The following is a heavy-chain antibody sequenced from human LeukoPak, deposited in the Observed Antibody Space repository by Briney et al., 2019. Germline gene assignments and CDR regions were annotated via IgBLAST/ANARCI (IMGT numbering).Heavy chain of an antibody. CDR2: IKQDGSEK. V-gene: IGHV3-7*01. Sequence: GGSLRLSCEASNSCLSWVRQAPGKGLEWVANIKQDGSEKYYVDSVKGRFTISRDNAKNSLYLQMDSLRAEDTAVYYCARENTAGYYYDSSGYYRDDYWGQGTLVTVSS. CDR1: NSC. D-gene: IGHD3-22*01. J-gene: IGHJ4*02. CDR3: ARENTAGYYYDSSGYYRDDY.